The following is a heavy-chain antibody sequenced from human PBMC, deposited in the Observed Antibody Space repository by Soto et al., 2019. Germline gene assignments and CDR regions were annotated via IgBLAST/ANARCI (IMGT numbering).Heavy chain of an antibody. CDR3: SRAYLPYYYDSRGYSNWFDP. Sequence: SETLSLTCAVYGGSFSAYYWSWIRQPPGKGLEWIGEIKHSGSSNYNPSLKGRVTISVDTSKNQFSLKLNSVTAADTAVYFCSRAYLPYYYDSRGYSNWFDPWGQGSLVT. CDR2: IKHSGSS. CDR1: GGSFSAYY. D-gene: IGHD3-22*01. J-gene: IGHJ5*02. V-gene: IGHV4-34*01.